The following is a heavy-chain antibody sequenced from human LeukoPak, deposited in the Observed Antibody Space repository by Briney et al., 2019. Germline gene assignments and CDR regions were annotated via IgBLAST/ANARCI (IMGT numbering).Heavy chain of an antibody. D-gene: IGHD6-19*01. CDR2: IYQSGST. J-gene: IGHJ4*02. Sequence: PSQTLSLTCAVSGGSISSGGYSWGWLRQPPGTGLEWVGYIYQSGSTYYNPSLKSRVTISVDRSKNQFSLKLSSVTAADTAVYYCARVKYTSGWHFDYWGQGTLVTVSS. CDR1: GGSISSGGYS. V-gene: IGHV4-30-2*01. CDR3: ARVKYTSGWHFDY.